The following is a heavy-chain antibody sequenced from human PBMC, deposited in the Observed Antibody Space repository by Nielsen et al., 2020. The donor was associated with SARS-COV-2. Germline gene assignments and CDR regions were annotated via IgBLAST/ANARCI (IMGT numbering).Heavy chain of an antibody. CDR3: ASRIVGAQYFDY. CDR2: IYYSGST. Sequence: SETLSLTCTVSGGSISSGGYYWSWIRQHPGKGLEWIGYIYYSGSTNYNPSLKSRVTISVDTSKNQFSLKLSSVTAADTAVYYCASRIVGAQYFDYWGQGTLVTVSS. D-gene: IGHD1-26*01. J-gene: IGHJ4*02. V-gene: IGHV4-61*08. CDR1: GGSISSGGYY.